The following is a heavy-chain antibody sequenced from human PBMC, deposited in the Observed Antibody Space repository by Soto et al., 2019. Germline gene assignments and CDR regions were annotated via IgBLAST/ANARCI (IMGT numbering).Heavy chain of an antibody. Sequence: QVQLQESGPGLVKPSQTLSLTCTVSGGSISSGDYYWSWIRQPPGKGLEWIGYIYYSGSTYYNPSLQSRVTISVDTYKHQFSLKLSYVTAADTAVYYCARTEKTTVTTYDYWGQGTLVTVSS. CDR3: ARTEKTTVTTYDY. J-gene: IGHJ4*02. V-gene: IGHV4-30-4*01. D-gene: IGHD4-17*01. CDR1: GGSISSGDYY. CDR2: IYYSGST.